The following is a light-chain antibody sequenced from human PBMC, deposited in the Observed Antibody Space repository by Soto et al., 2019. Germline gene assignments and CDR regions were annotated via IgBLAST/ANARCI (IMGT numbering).Light chain of an antibody. CDR1: QSLLHRNGYNY. V-gene: IGKV2-28*01. J-gene: IGKJ1*01. CDR2: SGS. CDR3: MQARQTPPWT. Sequence: DIVLTQSPLSLPVTPGEPASISCRSSQSLLHRNGYNYLDWYLQRPGQSPQLLIYSGSNRASGVPDRFSGSGSGTDFTLTISRVEAEDVGVYYCMQARQTPPWTFGPGTRVDMK.